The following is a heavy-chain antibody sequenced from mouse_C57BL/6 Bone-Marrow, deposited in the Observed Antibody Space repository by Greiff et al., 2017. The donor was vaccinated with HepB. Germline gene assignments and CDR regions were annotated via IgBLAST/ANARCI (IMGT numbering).Heavy chain of an antibody. CDR3: ARSPLLDYYAMDY. V-gene: IGHV1-7*01. Sequence: QVQLQQSGAELAKPGASVKLSCKASGYTFTSYWMHWVKQRPGQGLEWIGYINPSSGYTKYNQKFKDKATLTAYKSSSTAYMQLSSLTYEDSAVYYCARSPLLDYYAMDYWGQGTSVTVSS. D-gene: IGHD2-1*01. CDR2: INPSSGYT. CDR1: GYTFTSYW. J-gene: IGHJ4*01.